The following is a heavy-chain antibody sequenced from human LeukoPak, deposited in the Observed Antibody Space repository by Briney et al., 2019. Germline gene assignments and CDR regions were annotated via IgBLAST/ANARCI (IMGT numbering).Heavy chain of an antibody. J-gene: IGHJ4*02. D-gene: IGHD2-2*01. CDR2: ISAGGGST. CDR3: AKDLGQVGPAGKFDY. CDR1: GFTFSSYA. Sequence: GGSLRLSCAASGFTFSSYAMSWVRQAPGKGLEWVSGISAGGGSTYYADSVKGRFTISRDSSKNTLYLQMNSLRVEDTAVYYCAKDLGQVGPAGKFDYWGQGTLVTVSS. V-gene: IGHV3-23*01.